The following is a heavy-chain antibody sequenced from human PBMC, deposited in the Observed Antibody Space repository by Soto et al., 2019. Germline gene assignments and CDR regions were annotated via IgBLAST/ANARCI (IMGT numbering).Heavy chain of an antibody. D-gene: IGHD5-12*01. V-gene: IGHV3-53*01. J-gene: IGHJ6*02. CDR3: AREGWLQLDYYYYGMDV. CDR2: IYSGGST. CDR1: GFTVSSNY. Sequence: PGGSLRLSCAASGFTVSSNYMSWVRQAPGKGLEWVSVIYSGGSTYYADSVKGRFTISRDNSKSTLYLQMNSLRAEDTAVYYCAREGWLQLDYYYYGMDVWGQGTTVTVSS.